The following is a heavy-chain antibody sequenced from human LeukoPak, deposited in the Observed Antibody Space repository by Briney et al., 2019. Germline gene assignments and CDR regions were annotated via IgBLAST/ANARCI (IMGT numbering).Heavy chain of an antibody. V-gene: IGHV3-30*02. Sequence: PGGSLRLSCAASGFTFSSYGMHWVRQAPGKGLEWVAFIRYDGSNKYYADSVKGRFTISRDNAKNSLYLQMNSLRAEDTALYYCAKDISGPEGYWGQGTLVTVSS. CDR3: AKDISGPEGY. J-gene: IGHJ4*02. D-gene: IGHD1-1*01. CDR1: GFTFSSYG. CDR2: IRYDGSNK.